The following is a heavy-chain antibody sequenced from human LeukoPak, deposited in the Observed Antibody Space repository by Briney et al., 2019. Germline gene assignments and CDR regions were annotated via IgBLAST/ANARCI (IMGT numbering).Heavy chain of an antibody. J-gene: IGHJ6*02. CDR2: IYYSGST. CDR3: ARLGGYSSGWSEIYYYYYGMDV. D-gene: IGHD6-19*01. CDR1: GGSISSYY. V-gene: IGHV4-59*08. Sequence: SETLSLTCTVSGGSISSYYWSWIRQPPGKGLEWIGYIYYSGSTNYNPSLKSRVTISVDTSKNQFSLKLSSVTAADTAVYYCARLGGYSSGWSEIYYYYYGMDVWGQGTTVTVSS.